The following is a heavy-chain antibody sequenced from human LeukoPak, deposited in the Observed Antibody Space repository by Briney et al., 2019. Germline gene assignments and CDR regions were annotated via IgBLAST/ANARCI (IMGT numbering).Heavy chain of an antibody. CDR1: GFRFSSFG. J-gene: IGHJ5*02. CDR2: ISNHFGAT. V-gene: IGHV1-18*04. D-gene: IGHD4-11*01. Sequence: ASVNVSCKASGFRFSSFGVSWVRQAPGQGLEWMGWISNHFGATHYAEKFEDRVTMTVDTSTTTVYMELRSLKYDDTAISYCARDSDYSGNGNGDWFDPWGQGTVVTVSS. CDR3: ARDSDYSGNGNGDWFDP.